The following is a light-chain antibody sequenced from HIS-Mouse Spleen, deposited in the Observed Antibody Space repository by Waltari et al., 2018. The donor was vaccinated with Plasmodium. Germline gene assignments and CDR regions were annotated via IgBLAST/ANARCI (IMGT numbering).Light chain of an antibody. CDR1: SLPTQY. CDR2: KDS. V-gene: IGLV3-25*03. CDR3: QSADSSDTYVV. J-gene: IGLJ2*01. Sequence: SYELTQPPSVSVSPGQTARLTVSGDSLPTQYAYWYQQKPGQAPVLVIYKDSERPSGIPERFSGSSSGTTVTLTISGVQAEDEADYYCQSADSSDTYVVFGGGTKLTVL.